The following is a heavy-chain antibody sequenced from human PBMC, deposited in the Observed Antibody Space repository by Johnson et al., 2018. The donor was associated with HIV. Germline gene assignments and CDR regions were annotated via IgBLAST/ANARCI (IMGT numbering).Heavy chain of an antibody. CDR1: GFTFTNYA. J-gene: IGHJ3*02. D-gene: IGHD6-13*01. Sequence: QVQLVESGGGVVQPGRSLRLSCVASGFTFTNYAMHWVRKAPGKGLEWMAFISYDGGNTLYTDSVKGRFTISRDNAKNSLYLQMNSLRVEDTALYFCAKDIWQLSEGGDAFDIWGQGTIVTVSS. V-gene: IGHV3-30*04. CDR2: ISYDGGNT. CDR3: AKDIWQLSEGGDAFDI.